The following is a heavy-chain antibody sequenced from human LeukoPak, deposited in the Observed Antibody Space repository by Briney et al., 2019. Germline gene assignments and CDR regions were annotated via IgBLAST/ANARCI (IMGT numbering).Heavy chain of an antibody. CDR3: AKLDCSSTSCYFNYYYYYMDV. J-gene: IGHJ6*03. Sequence: GGSLRLSCAASGFTFSSYGMHWVRQAPGKGLEWVAVISYDGSNKYYADSVKGRFTISGDNSKNTLYLQMNSLRAEDTAVYYCAKLDCSSTSCYFNYYYYYMDVWGKGTTVTVSS. V-gene: IGHV3-30*18. CDR1: GFTFSSYG. D-gene: IGHD2-2*01. CDR2: ISYDGSNK.